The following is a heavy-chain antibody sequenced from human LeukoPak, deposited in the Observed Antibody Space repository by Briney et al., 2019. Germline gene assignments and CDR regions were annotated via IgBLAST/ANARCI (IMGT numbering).Heavy chain of an antibody. CDR2: IIPIFGTA. Sequence: SVKVSCKASGGTFSSYAISWVRQAPGQGLEWMGGIIPIFGTANYAQKFQGRVAITADESTSTAYMELSSLRSEDTAVYYCARYCSSTSCYTGTAFDYWGQGTLVTVSS. J-gene: IGHJ4*02. V-gene: IGHV1-69*13. D-gene: IGHD2-2*02. CDR3: ARYCSSTSCYTGTAFDY. CDR1: GGTFSSYA.